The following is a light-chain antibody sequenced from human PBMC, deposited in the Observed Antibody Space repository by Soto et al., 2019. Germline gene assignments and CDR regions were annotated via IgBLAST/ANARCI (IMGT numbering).Light chain of an antibody. Sequence: EIVLTQSPGTLSLSPGERATLSCRASQSVSSSYLAWYQQKPGQAPRLLIYGASSRATGIPDRFSGSGSGTDFTLTISRLEPEDFAVYHCQQSDTFGQGTKLEIK. V-gene: IGKV3-20*01. CDR3: QQSDT. CDR2: GAS. J-gene: IGKJ2*01. CDR1: QSVSSSY.